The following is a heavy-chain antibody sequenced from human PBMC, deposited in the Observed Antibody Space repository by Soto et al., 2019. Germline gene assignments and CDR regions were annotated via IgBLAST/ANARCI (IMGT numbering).Heavy chain of an antibody. CDR1: GCNFVDHG. D-gene: IGHD3-9*01. J-gene: IGHJ4*02. CDR2: IWYDGSNK. Sequence: PVGPQRVSKTAVGCNFVDHGIRWVLQDQGKGLEWVAVIWYDGSNKYYADSVKGRFTISRDNSKNTLYLQMNSLRAEDTAVYYCARGFNDILTGYYKGYFDYWGQGTLVTVPQ. V-gene: IGHV3-33*08. CDR3: ARGFNDILTGYYKGYFDY.